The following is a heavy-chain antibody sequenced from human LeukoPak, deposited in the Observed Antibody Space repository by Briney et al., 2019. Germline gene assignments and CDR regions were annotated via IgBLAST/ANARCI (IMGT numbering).Heavy chain of an antibody. Sequence: GGSLRLSCAASGFTFSSYGMHWVRQAPGKGLEWVAVISYDGSNKYYADSVKGRFTISRDNSKNTLYLQMNSLRAEGTAVYYCAKGRWTSPKGNWFDPWGQGTLVTVSS. J-gene: IGHJ5*02. CDR1: GFTFSSYG. D-gene: IGHD2-2*01. CDR2: ISYDGSNK. CDR3: AKGRWTSPKGNWFDP. V-gene: IGHV3-30*18.